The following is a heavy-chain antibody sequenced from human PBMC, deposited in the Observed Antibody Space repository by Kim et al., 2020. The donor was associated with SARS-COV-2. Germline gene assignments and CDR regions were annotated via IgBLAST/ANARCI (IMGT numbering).Heavy chain of an antibody. D-gene: IGHD1-1*01. J-gene: IGHJ6*02. V-gene: IGHV4-34*01. CDR2: INHSGST. CDR1: GGSFSGYY. Sequence: SETLSLTCAVYGGSFSGYYWSWIRQPPGKGLEWIGEINHSGSTNYNPSLKSRVTISVDTSKNQFSLKLSSVTAADTAVYYCARGPWYNWNDHRHYYYYGMDVWGQGATVTVSS. CDR3: ARGPWYNWNDHRHYYYYGMDV.